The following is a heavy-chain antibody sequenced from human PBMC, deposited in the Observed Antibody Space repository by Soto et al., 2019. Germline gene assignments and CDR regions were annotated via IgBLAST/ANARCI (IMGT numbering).Heavy chain of an antibody. CDR3: ASEAATGSSGFDY. CDR2: IWYDGSNK. CDR1: GFTFSTYG. J-gene: IGHJ4*02. D-gene: IGHD1-1*01. Sequence: QVQLVESGGGVVQPGRSLRLSCAASGFTFSTYGMHWVRQAPGKGLEWVAVIWYDGSNKYFADSVKGRFTISRDTSKNTLYLQMNSLRAEDTAVYYCASEAATGSSGFDYWGQGTLVTVSS. V-gene: IGHV3-33*01.